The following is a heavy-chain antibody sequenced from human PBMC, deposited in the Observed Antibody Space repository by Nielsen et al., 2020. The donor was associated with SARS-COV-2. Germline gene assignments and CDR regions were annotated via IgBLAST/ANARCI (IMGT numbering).Heavy chain of an antibody. V-gene: IGHV4-34*01. CDR3: ARAGYSSSWYVTDHFDY. D-gene: IGHD6-13*01. Sequence: SETLSLTCAVYGGSFSGYYWSWIRQPPGKGLEWIGEINHSGSTNYIPSLKSRVTISVDTSKNQFSLKLSSVTAADTAVYYCARAGYSSSWYVTDHFDYWGQGTLVTVSS. CDR1: GGSFSGYY. CDR2: INHSGST. J-gene: IGHJ4*02.